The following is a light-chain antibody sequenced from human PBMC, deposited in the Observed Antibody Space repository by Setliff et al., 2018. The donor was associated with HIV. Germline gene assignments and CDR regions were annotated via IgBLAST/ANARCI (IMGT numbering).Light chain of an antibody. CDR3: YSYATRSYA. J-gene: IGLJ1*01. CDR1: SSDVGAYNH. V-gene: IGLV2-11*01. CDR2: DVY. Sequence: QSALTQPRSVSGSLGQSVAISCSGSSSDVGAYNHVSWYQQYPGKAPTLIIHDVYQRPSGVPDRFSGSKSGNTASLTISGLRAEDEADYYCYSYATRSYAFGTGTKVTVL.